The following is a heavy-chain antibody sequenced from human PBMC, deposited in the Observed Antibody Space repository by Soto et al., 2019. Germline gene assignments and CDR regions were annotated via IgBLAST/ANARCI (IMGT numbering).Heavy chain of an antibody. J-gene: IGHJ4*02. CDR2: IYWDDDK. V-gene: IGHV2-5*02. CDR3: AHRNYHQSGGVSWAVGYFDY. Sequence: QITLKESGPTLMEPTQTLTLTCTFSGFSLSTSGVGVGWIRQPPGKALECLALIYWDDDKRYNPSLKSRLTITKAPSYHQVVLTMTNTDRVDTATYYCAHRNYHQSGGVSWAVGYFDYWGQGSLVTVSS. D-gene: IGHD3-16*01. CDR1: GFSLSTSGVG.